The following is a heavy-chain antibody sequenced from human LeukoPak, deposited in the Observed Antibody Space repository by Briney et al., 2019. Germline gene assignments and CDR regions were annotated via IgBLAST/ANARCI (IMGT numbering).Heavy chain of an antibody. D-gene: IGHD1-26*01. CDR3: ARDWLSGSYWVAHYYYGMDV. CDR1: GYTFTSYG. CDR2: ISAYNGNT. V-gene: IGHV1-18*01. J-gene: IGHJ6*02. Sequence: ASVKVSCKASGYTFTSYGISWVRQAPGQGLEWMGWISAYNGNTNYAQKLQGRVTMTTDTSTSTAYMELRSLRSDDTAVYYCARDWLSGSYWVAHYYYGMDVWGQGTTVTVSS.